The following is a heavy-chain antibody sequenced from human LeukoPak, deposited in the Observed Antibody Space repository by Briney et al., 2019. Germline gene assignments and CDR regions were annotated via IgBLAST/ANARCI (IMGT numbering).Heavy chain of an antibody. CDR1: GGSISSYY. D-gene: IGHD5-12*01. V-gene: IGHV4-59*01. J-gene: IGHJ4*02. CDR2: IYHSGSA. CDR3: ARGGGGYAFDY. Sequence: SETLSLTCTVAGGSISSYYWSWIRQPPGKGLEWIGHIYHSGSANYSPSLKSRVTMSADTSKNQFSLKLTSVTAADTAVYYCARGGGGYAFDYWGQGTLVTVSS.